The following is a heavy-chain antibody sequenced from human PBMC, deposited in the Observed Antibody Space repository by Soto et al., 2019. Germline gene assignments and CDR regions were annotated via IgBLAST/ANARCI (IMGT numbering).Heavy chain of an antibody. D-gene: IGHD2-21*02. CDR1: GGTFSSYA. Sequence: ASVKVSCKASGGTFSSYAISWVRQAPGQGLEWMGGIIPIFGTANYAQKFQGRVTITADKSTSTAYMELSSLRSEDTAVYYCARTNCGGDCYQYYYYGMDVWGQGTTVTVSS. J-gene: IGHJ6*02. V-gene: IGHV1-69*06. CDR2: IIPIFGTA. CDR3: ARTNCGGDCYQYYYYGMDV.